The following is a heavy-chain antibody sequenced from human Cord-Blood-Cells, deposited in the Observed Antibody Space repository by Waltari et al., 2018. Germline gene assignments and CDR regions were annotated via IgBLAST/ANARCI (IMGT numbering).Heavy chain of an antibody. CDR1: GFTFSSYA. J-gene: IGHJ5*02. CDR2: ISRSCGST. CDR3: AKDGPRITICGVVNRWFDP. D-gene: IGHD3-3*01. V-gene: IGHV3-23*01. Sequence: EVQLLASGGGLVQPGGSLRLSCAASGFTFSSYAMSWVRQAPGQGLEWVSAISRSCGSTYYADSVKGQFTISRDNSKKTLYLQMDSLRAEDTAVYYCAKDGPRITICGVVNRWFDPWGQGTLVTVSS.